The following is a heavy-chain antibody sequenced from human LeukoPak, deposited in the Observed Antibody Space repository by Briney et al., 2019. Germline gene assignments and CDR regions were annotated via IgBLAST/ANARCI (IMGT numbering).Heavy chain of an antibody. CDR2: IYHSGST. CDR1: GYSISSGYY. Sequence: SETLSLTCTVSGYSISSGYYWGWIRQPPGKGLEWIGSIYHSGSTYYNPSLKSRVTISVDTSKNQFSLKLSSVTAADTAVYYRARSEGLWELSVDYWGRGTLVTVSS. D-gene: IGHD1-26*01. V-gene: IGHV4-38-2*02. CDR3: ARSEGLWELSVDY. J-gene: IGHJ4*02.